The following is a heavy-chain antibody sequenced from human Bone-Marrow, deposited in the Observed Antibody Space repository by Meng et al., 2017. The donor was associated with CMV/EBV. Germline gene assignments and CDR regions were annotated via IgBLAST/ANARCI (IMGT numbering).Heavy chain of an antibody. Sequence: GGSLRLSCAASGFTFSSYGMHWVRQAPGKGLEWVAVISYDGSNKYYADSVKGRFTISRDNSKNTLYLQMNSLRAEDTAVYYCAKDGRRDGYNTPWGQGTLVTVSS. D-gene: IGHD5-24*01. CDR1: GFTFSSYG. J-gene: IGHJ5*02. CDR3: AKDGRRDGYNTP. V-gene: IGHV3-30*12. CDR2: ISYDGSNK.